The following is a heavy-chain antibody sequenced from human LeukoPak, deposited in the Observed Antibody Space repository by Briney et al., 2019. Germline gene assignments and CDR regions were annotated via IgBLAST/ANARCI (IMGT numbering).Heavy chain of an antibody. CDR3: ARDRGPAGVDY. Sequence: SETLSLTCTVSGGSISSYYWSWIRQPPGKGLEWIGYIYYSGSTNYNPSLKSRVTISVDTSKNQFSLKLSSVTAADTAVYYCARDRGPAGVDYWGQGTLVTVSS. CDR1: GGSISSYY. CDR2: IYYSGST. D-gene: IGHD3-10*01. J-gene: IGHJ4*02. V-gene: IGHV4-59*12.